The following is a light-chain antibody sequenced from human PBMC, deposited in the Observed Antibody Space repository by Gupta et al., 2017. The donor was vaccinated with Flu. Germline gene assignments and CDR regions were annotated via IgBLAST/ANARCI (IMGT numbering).Light chain of an antibody. CDR3: YSTDSSGSHGV. J-gene: IGLJ3*02. CDR2: EDN. Sequence: SYELTQPPSVSVSPGQTARITCSGEALPKKYVYWYHQKSGQAPALVIFEDNKRPSGIPERFSGSSSGTKATLTISGAQVEDEADYYCYSTDSSGSHGVFGGGTKLTVL. V-gene: IGLV3-10*01. CDR1: ALPKKY.